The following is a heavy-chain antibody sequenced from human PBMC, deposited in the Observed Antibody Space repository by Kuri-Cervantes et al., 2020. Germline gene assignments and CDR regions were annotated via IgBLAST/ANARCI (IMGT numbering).Heavy chain of an antibody. J-gene: IGHJ4*02. CDR2: INPNSGGT. CDR1: GYTFTGYY. CDR3: ASGITGTPNGY. Sequence: ASVKVSCKASGYTFTGYYMHWVRQAPGQGLEWMGWINPNSGGTSYAQKFQGRVTMTRDTSISTAYMELSRLRSDDTAVYYCASGITGTPNGYWGQGTLVTVSS. V-gene: IGHV1-2*02. D-gene: IGHD1-20*01.